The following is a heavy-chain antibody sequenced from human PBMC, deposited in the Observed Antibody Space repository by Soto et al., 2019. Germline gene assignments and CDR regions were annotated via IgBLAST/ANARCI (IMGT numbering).Heavy chain of an antibody. CDR2: PRDKPQGYST. V-gene: IGHV3-72*01. J-gene: IGHJ4*02. Sequence: SLRLSCAGSXFTLSDHYIDWVRQAPGKGLEWVGRPRDKPQGYSTAYAASVKGRFTTSRDESKNSAYLQMNSLKTEDTAVYYCVRATYFSDSSGYTRCLDYWGQGTLVTVSS. D-gene: IGHD3-22*01. CDR3: VRATYFSDSSGYTRCLDY. CDR1: XFTLSDHY.